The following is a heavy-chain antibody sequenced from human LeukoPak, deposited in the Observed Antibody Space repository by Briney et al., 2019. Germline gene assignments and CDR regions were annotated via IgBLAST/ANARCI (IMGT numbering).Heavy chain of an antibody. CDR2: IYHSGST. V-gene: IGHV4-4*02. J-gene: IGHJ5*02. CDR1: GGSISSSNW. CDR3: ARDYYGSGSYRTETNWFDP. Sequence: SETLSLTCAVSGGSISSSNWWSWVRQPPAKGLEWIGEIYHSGSTNYNPSLKSRVTISVDKSKNQFSLKLSSVTAADTAVYYCARDYYGSGSYRTETNWFDPWGQGTLVTVSS. D-gene: IGHD3-10*01.